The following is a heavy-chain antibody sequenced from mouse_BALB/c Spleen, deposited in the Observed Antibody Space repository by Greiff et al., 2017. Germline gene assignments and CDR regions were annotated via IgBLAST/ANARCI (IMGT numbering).Heavy chain of an antibody. J-gene: IGHJ3*01. CDR1: GFTFSSYA. V-gene: IGHV5-6-5*01. CDR3: ARDGDYDEDFAY. Sequence: DVMLVESGGGLVKPGGSLKLSCAASGFTFSSYAMSWVRQTPEKRLEWVASISSGGSTYYPDSVKGRFTISRDNARNILYLQMSSLRSEDTAMDYCARDGDYDEDFAYWGQGTLVTVSA. D-gene: IGHD2-4*01. CDR2: ISSGGST.